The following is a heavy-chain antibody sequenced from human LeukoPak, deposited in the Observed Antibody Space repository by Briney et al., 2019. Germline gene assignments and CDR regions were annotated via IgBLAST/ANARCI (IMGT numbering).Heavy chain of an antibody. J-gene: IGHJ4*02. V-gene: IGHV3-23*01. Sequence: GGSLRLSCAVSGFTFSSYAMSWVRQAPGKGLEWVSGISGSGGSTYYADSVKGRFTISRDNSKNTLYLQMNSLRAEDTAVYYCAKKSYYYDSTGYYDYWGQGTLVTVSS. CDR2: ISGSGGST. CDR1: GFTFSSYA. D-gene: IGHD3-22*01. CDR3: AKKSYYYDSTGYYDY.